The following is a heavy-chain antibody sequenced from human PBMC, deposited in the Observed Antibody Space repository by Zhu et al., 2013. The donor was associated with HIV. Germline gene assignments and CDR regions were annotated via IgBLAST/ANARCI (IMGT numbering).Heavy chain of an antibody. Sequence: QVQLQESGPGLVKPSETLSLTCTVSGGSISSYYWSWIRQPPGKGLEWIGYIYYSGSTNYNPSLKSRVTISVDTSKNQFSLKLSSVTAADTAVYYCARGPRRWSPFDYWGQGTLVTVSS. CDR1: GGSISSYY. CDR2: IYYSGST. CDR3: ARGPRRWSPFDY. J-gene: IGHJ4*02. D-gene: IGHD2-15*01. V-gene: IGHV4-59*01.